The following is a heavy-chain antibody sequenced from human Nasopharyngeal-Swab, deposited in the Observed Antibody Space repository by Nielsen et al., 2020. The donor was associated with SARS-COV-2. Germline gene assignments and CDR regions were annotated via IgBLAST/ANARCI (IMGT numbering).Heavy chain of an antibody. D-gene: IGHD4-17*01. V-gene: IGHV3-30*04. CDR3: ARVGDDDYGDFPLPYYYNYIDV. CDR1: GSTSSSYA. Sequence: LTCASSGSTSSSYAMHWVRQAPGKGLEWGAVISYDGSNKYYAEAVKGRFTISRDNSKNTLYLQMNSMRAEDTAVYYCARVGDDDYGDFPLPYYYNYIDVWGKGTTVTVSS. J-gene: IGHJ6*03. CDR2: ISYDGSNK.